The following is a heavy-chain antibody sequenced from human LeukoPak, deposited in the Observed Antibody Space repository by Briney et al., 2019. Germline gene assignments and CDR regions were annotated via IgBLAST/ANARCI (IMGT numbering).Heavy chain of an antibody. CDR1: GFTFSDYY. V-gene: IGHV3-11*04. Sequence: GGSLRLSCAASGFTFSDYYITWIRQAPGKGLEWVSYISSSGNNIYYADSVKGRFTISRDNAKNSLYLQMNSLRAEDTAVYYCVRIPNSANFPNWFDPWGQGTLVTVSS. CDR3: VRIPNSANFPNWFDP. D-gene: IGHD2/OR15-2a*01. J-gene: IGHJ5*02. CDR2: ISSSGNNI.